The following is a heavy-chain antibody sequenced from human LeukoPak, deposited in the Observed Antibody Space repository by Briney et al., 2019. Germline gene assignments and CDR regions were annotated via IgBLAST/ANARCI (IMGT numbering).Heavy chain of an antibody. Sequence: GGSLRLSCVASGFIFSDFDMHWVRQAPGKGLEWVASMRNDGSQIYYAESVKGRFTISRDNSKNTLYLQMNSLRAEDTAVYYCAKENNWNGAFDIWGQGTMVTVSS. V-gene: IGHV3-30*02. CDR1: GFIFSDFD. CDR3: AKENNWNGAFDI. CDR2: MRNDGSQI. D-gene: IGHD1-1*01. J-gene: IGHJ3*02.